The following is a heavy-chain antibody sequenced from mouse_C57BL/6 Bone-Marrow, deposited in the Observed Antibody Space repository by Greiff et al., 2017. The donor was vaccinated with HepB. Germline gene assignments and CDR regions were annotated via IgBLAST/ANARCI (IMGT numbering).Heavy chain of an antibody. CDR2: IDPENGDT. Sequence: EVQLQQSGAELVRPGASVKLSCTASGFNIKDYYMHWVKQRPEQGLEWIGWIDPENGDTEYASKFQGKATLTADTSSNTAYLQRSSLTSEDTAVYYCATGDYYYGSSSHWYFDVWGTGTTVTVSS. D-gene: IGHD1-1*01. CDR3: ATGDYYYGSSSHWYFDV. CDR1: GFNIKDYY. J-gene: IGHJ1*03. V-gene: IGHV14-4*01.